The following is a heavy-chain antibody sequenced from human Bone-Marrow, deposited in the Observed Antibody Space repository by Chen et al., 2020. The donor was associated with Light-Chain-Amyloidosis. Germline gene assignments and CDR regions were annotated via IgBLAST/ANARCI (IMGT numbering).Heavy chain of an antibody. CDR3: ARTYDSSVDDSVYGYDY. J-gene: IGHJ4*02. D-gene: IGHD3-22*01. V-gene: IGHV1-18*01. CDR1: GYTFTNYG. Sequence: QVQLVQSGAEVKRPGASVKVSCKASGYTFTNYGINWVRQAPGQGLEWMGWISTYNGNTKYAQERQGRVTMTTDTSTNTAYMELRSLISDDTAVYYCARTYDSSVDDSVYGYDYWGQGSQVTVSS. CDR2: ISTYNGNT.